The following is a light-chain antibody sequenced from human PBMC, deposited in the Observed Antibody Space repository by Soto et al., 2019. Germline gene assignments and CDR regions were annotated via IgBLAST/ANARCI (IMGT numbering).Light chain of an antibody. Sequence: QSVLTQPASVSGSPGQSITISCTGTSSDLGGYNYVSWYQQHPGKAPKLMIYDVSNRPSGVSNRFSGSKSGNTASLTISGLQAEDEADYYCSSYTSSSTVVFGGGTKVTVL. J-gene: IGLJ2*01. CDR3: SSYTSSSTVV. CDR2: DVS. CDR1: SSDLGGYNY. V-gene: IGLV2-14*01.